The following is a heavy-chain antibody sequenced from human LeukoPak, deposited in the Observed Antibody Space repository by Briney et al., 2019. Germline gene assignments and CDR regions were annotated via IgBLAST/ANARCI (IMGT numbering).Heavy chain of an antibody. CDR2: INHSGST. V-gene: IGHV4-34*01. Sequence: SETLSLTCAVYGGSFSGYYWSWIRQPPGKGLEWIGEINHSGSTNYNPSLKSRVTISVDTSKNQFSLKLSSVTAADTAVYYCAMIMITFGGVIATDYWGQGTLVTVSS. CDR1: GGSFSGYY. J-gene: IGHJ4*02. CDR3: AMIMITFGGVIATDY. D-gene: IGHD3-16*02.